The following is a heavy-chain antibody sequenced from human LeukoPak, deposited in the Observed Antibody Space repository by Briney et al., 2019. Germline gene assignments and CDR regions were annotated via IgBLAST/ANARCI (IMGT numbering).Heavy chain of an antibody. V-gene: IGHV4-4*07. CDR2: IYISGGT. J-gene: IGHJ3*02. Sequence: SETLSLTGTVSGGSRRSYYWNWIRQPAGKGLEWIGRIYISGGTNYNPSLKSRLTMSGDTSKNQFSLHLSSVTAADTAVYYCARGTFGGFDIWGQGTNGAVSS. D-gene: IGHD3-16*01. CDR3: ARGTFGGFDI. CDR1: GGSRRSYY.